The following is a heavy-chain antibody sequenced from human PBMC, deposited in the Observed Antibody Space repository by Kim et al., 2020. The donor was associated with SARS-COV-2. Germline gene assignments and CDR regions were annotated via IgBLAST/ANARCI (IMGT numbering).Heavy chain of an antibody. CDR1: GFTFSSYA. V-gene: IGHV3-30-3*01. CDR2: ISYDGSNK. J-gene: IGHJ6*02. D-gene: IGHD1-26*01. CDR3: ARGHGGSYYHGMDV. Sequence: GGSLRLSCAASGFTFSSYAMHWVRQAPGKGLEWVAVISYDGSNKYYADSVKGRFTISRDNSKITLYLQMNSLRAEDTAVYYCARGHGGSYYHGMDVWGQGTTVTVSS.